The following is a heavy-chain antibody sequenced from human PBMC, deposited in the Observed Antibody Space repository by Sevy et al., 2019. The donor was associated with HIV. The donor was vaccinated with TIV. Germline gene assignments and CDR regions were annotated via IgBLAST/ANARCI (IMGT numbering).Heavy chain of an antibody. D-gene: IGHD7-27*01. CDR2: VTPGTDI. V-gene: IGHV3-21*06. Sequence: GGSLTLSCAASGFTLSGYSISWVRQAPGKGLEWVSSVTPGTDIYYGDSVRGRFTASRDNAKNSVYLQMNSLRDEDTAVYYCARDFLTGDRREAFDIWGQGTKVTVSS. CDR1: GFTLSGYS. J-gene: IGHJ3*02. CDR3: ARDFLTGDRREAFDI.